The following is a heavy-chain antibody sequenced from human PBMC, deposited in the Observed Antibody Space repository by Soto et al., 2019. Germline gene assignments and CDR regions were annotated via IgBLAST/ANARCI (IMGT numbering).Heavy chain of an antibody. D-gene: IGHD2-15*01. Sequence: QVQLVQSGAEVKKPGSSVKVSCKASGGTFSSYAISWVRQAPGQGLEWMGGITPIFGTANYAQKFQGRVTLTADESTSTPYMELSSLRSEDPAVYYCARESRYCSGGSCYFLPGIDYWGQGTLVTVSS. J-gene: IGHJ4*02. CDR2: ITPIFGTA. CDR1: GGTFSSYA. V-gene: IGHV1-69*12. CDR3: ARESRYCSGGSCYFLPGIDY.